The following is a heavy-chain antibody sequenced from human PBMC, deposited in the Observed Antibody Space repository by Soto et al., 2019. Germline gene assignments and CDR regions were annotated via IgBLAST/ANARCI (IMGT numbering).Heavy chain of an antibody. CDR3: AKDRGSGNYYEFDY. Sequence: GGSLRLSCAASGFSFSSYAMSWVRQAPGTGLEWVSTFTDSGYTYFADSVKGRFTISRDNSKNTLFLQMNSLRAEDTAVYYCAKDRGSGNYYEFDYWGQGTLVTVSS. CDR2: FTDSGYT. CDR1: GFSFSSYA. V-gene: IGHV3-23*01. D-gene: IGHD3-10*01. J-gene: IGHJ4*02.